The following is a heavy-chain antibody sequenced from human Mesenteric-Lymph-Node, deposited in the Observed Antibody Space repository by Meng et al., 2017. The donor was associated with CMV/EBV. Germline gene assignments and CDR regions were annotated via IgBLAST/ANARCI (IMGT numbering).Heavy chain of an antibody. D-gene: IGHD3-10*01. CDR1: GGSINNYY. V-gene: IGHV4-59*01. CDR2: IYYSGTT. Sequence: SETLSLTCTVSGGSINNYYWGWIRQPPGKGLEWIGYIYYSGTTNYNPSLKSRVTISIDTSKNQFSLKLTSVTAADTAVYYCARDFRGLNYALDYWGQGTLVTVSS. J-gene: IGHJ4*02. CDR3: ARDFRGLNYALDY.